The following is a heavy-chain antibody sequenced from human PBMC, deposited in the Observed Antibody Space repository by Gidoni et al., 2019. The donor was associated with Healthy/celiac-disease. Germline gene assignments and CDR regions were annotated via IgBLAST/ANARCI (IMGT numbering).Heavy chain of an antibody. CDR2: IYYSGST. V-gene: IGHV4-39*01. D-gene: IGHD1-20*01. CDR3: ASHGIPDYFDY. Sequence: QLQLQESGPGLVKPSETLSTTCTVSGGSISSSRCYWGWIRQPPGKGLEWIGSIYYSGSTYYNPSLKSRVTISVDTSKNQFSLKLSSVTAADTAVYYCASHGIPDYFDYWGQGTLVTVSS. J-gene: IGHJ4*02. CDR1: GGSISSSRCY.